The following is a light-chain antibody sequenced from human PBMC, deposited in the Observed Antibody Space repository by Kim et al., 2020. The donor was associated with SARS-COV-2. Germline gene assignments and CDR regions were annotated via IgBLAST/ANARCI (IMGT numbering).Light chain of an antibody. J-gene: IGKJ5*01. CDR3: QQRSNWPIT. CDR1: QSVSSQ. V-gene: IGKV3-11*01. CDR2: DTS. Sequence: EIVLTQSPATLSLSPGERATLSCRASQSVSSQLAWYQHKPGQPPRLLLHDTSNRATGIPARFSGSGSGTDFTLTISSLEPEDFAVYYCQQRSNWPITSGQGTRLEIK.